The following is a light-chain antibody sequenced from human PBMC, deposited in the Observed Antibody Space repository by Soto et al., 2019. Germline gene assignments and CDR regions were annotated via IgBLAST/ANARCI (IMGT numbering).Light chain of an antibody. Sequence: DIQMTQSPSTLSASVGDRVTITCRASQSISSWLAWYQKKPGKAPKLLIYDASSLESGVPSRFRGSGSGTEFTLTISSLQPDDSATYYCQRYDYFTTFGQGTKLEIK. V-gene: IGKV1-5*01. CDR2: DAS. J-gene: IGKJ2*01. CDR3: QRYDYFTT. CDR1: QSISSW.